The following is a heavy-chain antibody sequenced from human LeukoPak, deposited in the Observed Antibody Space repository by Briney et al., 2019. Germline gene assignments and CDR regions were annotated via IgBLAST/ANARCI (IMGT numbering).Heavy chain of an antibody. J-gene: IGHJ4*02. CDR3: ARDPAYCSGGSCYSGRLDY. V-gene: IGHV3-30-3*01. Sequence: GGSLRLSCAASGFTFSSYAMHWVRQAPGKGLEWVAVISYDGSNKYYADSVKGRFTISRDNSKNTLYLQMNSLRAEDTAVYYCARDPAYCSGGSCYSGRLDYWGQGTLVTVSS. CDR1: GFTFSSYA. CDR2: ISYDGSNK. D-gene: IGHD2-15*01.